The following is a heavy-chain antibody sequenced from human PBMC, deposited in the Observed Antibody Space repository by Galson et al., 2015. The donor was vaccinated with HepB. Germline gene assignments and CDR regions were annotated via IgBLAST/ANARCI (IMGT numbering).Heavy chain of an antibody. Sequence: SVKVSCKASGVTFSNFAISWVRQAPGQGLEWMGSIIPMFGVLHLARKFQGRVTMTADASTNTAYMELSSLRSEDMAVYFCARPNMDHEGSYCFDYWGQGTPVTVSS. CDR2: IIPMFGVL. CDR3: ARPNMDHEGSYCFDY. CDR1: GVTFSNFA. D-gene: IGHD3-10*01. V-gene: IGHV1-69*13. J-gene: IGHJ4*02.